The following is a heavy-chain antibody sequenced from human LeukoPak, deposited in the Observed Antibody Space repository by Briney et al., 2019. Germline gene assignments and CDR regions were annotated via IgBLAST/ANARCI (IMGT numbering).Heavy chain of an antibody. J-gene: IGHJ4*02. CDR2: ISYDGSNK. CDR3: ARVLGYSNSPFDY. V-gene: IGHV3-30-3*01. CDR1: GFTFSSYA. D-gene: IGHD4-11*01. Sequence: GGSLRLSCAASGFTFSSYAMHWVRQAPGKGLEWVAVISYDGSNKYYADSVKGRFTISRDNSKNTLYLQMNSLRAEDTAVYYCARVLGYSNSPFDYWGQGTLVTVSS.